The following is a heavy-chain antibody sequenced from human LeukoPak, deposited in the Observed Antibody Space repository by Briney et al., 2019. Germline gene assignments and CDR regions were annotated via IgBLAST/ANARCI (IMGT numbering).Heavy chain of an antibody. Sequence: SETLSLTCTVSGASISRYYWSWIRQPPGKGLEWIGYIYYRGSSNYNPSLKSRVTISVDTSKNQFSLKLSSVTAADTAVYYCARRVSYRNCFDPWGQGTLVTVSS. CDR2: IYYRGSS. CDR1: GASISRYY. CDR3: ARRVSYRNCFDP. J-gene: IGHJ5*02. D-gene: IGHD1-26*01. V-gene: IGHV4-59*08.